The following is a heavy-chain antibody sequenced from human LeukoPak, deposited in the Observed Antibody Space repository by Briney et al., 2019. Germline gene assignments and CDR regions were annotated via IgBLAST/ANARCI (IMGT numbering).Heavy chain of an antibody. CDR1: GGSISSYY. CDR2: IFYSGST. CDR3: ARGQLIAAPRPNYFDY. D-gene: IGHD6-13*01. V-gene: IGHV4-59*01. J-gene: IGHJ4*02. Sequence: SETLSLTCSVSGGSISSYYWTWIRQPPGKGLECIGYIFYSGSTNYNPSLKSRVTISVDTSKNQFSLKLSSVTAADTAVYYCARGQLIAAPRPNYFDYWGQGTLVTVSS.